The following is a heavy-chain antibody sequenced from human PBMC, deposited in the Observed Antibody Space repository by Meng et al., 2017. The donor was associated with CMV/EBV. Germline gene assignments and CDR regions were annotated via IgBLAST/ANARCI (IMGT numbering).Heavy chain of an antibody. Sequence: ESLKISCAASGFTFSSYAMHWVRQAPGKGLEWIGEINHSGSTNYNPSLKSRVTISVDTSKNQFSLKLSSVTAADTAVYYCARAWRYDFWSGYPRMGNWFDPWGQGTLVTVSS. CDR3: ARAWRYDFWSGYPRMGNWFDP. D-gene: IGHD3-3*01. V-gene: IGHV4-34*01. CDR2: INHSGST. J-gene: IGHJ5*02. CDR1: GFTFSSYA.